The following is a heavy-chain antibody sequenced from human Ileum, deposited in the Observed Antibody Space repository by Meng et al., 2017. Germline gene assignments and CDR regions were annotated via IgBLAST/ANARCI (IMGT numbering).Heavy chain of an antibody. CDR3: ARMHRYDAFDI. CDR1: GFTFSSYS. CDR2: ISSSSSYI. D-gene: IGHD2-21*01. Sequence: GESLKISCAASGFTFSSYSMNWVRQAPGKGLEWVSSISSSSSYIYYADSVKGRFTISRDNAKNSLYLQMNSLRAEDTAVYYCARMHRYDAFDIWGQGTMVTVSS. V-gene: IGHV3-21*01. J-gene: IGHJ3*02.